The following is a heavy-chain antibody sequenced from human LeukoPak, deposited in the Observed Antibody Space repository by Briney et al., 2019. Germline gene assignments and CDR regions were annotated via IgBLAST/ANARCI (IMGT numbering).Heavy chain of an antibody. CDR1: GFTFTAYN. D-gene: IGHD3-22*01. J-gene: IGHJ4*02. CDR3: ARGAPYYYDTSGLGG. V-gene: IGHV3-21*01. CDR2: ISSSRSYT. Sequence: PGGSLRLSCAASGFTFTAYNMNWVRQAPGKGLGWVSSISSSRSYTYYADSVKGRYTISRDNAKKSLFLQMNSLRAEDTAVYYCARGAPYYYDTSGLGGRGQGTLVTVSS.